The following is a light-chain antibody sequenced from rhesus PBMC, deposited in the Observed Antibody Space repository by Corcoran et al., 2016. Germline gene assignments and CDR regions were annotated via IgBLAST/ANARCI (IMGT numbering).Light chain of an antibody. CDR2: YAN. CDR3: QQGYTTPYN. V-gene: IGKV1-32*03. Sequence: DIQMSQSPPSLSASVGDRVTITCRASQGINNYLNWYQENPGKAPKLLIYYANTLASGVSSMFSGSGSGTEYNLPISSLQPEDFATYYCQQGYTTPYNFSPGTKVEIK. J-gene: IGKJ2*01. CDR1: QGINNY.